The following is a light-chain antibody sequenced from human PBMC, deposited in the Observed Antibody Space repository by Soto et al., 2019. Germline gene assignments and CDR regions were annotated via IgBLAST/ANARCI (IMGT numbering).Light chain of an antibody. CDR2: DVS. V-gene: IGLV2-14*01. Sequence: QSALTQPASVAGSPGQSIAISCTGTSSDVGGYNSVSWYQQHPGKVPKIMIYDVSIRPSGVPDRFSGSKSGNTASLAISGLQAEDEADYYCSSYTSISTLVFGTGTKLTVL. CDR1: SSDVGGYNS. J-gene: IGLJ1*01. CDR3: SSYTSISTLV.